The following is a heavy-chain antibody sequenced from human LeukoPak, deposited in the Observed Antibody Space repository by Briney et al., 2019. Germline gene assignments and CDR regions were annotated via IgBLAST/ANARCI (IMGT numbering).Heavy chain of an antibody. D-gene: IGHD6-19*01. CDR3: AGSSGWLCDD. Sequence: KPSETLSLTCTVSGGSISSYYWSWIRQPPGKGLEWIGYIYYSGSINYNPSLKSRVTISVDTSKSQFSLKLSSVTAADTAVYYCAGSSGWLCDDWGQGTLVTVSS. J-gene: IGHJ4*02. CDR2: IYYSGSI. CDR1: GGSISSYY. V-gene: IGHV4-59*08.